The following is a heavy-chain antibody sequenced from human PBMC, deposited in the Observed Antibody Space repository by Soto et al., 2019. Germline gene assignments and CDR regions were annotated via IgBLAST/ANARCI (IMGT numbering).Heavy chain of an antibody. D-gene: IGHD3-10*01. J-gene: IGHJ4*02. Sequence: QVQLVQSGAEVKRPGSSVKVSCKASGDTFTFYSINWVRQAPGLGLEWMGRINPILSMSNYAQRFQGRVTMTAEKSTSTAYRELSSLRSEDTAIYYCASSHGSGYRAFDYWGQGALVTVSS. CDR2: INPILSMS. V-gene: IGHV1-69*02. CDR1: GDTFTFYS. CDR3: ASSHGSGYRAFDY.